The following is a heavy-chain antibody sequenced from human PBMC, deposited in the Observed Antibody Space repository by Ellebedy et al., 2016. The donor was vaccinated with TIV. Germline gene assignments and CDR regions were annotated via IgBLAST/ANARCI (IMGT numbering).Heavy chain of an antibody. CDR1: GFSISYYA. Sequence: PGGSLRLSCGASGFSISYYAMHWVRQAPGKGLEWVAITSYDDSSKFYADSVKGRFAISRDNTKNSLYLQMNSLRAEDTAVYFCARENGYYFDYWGQGTLVIVSS. J-gene: IGHJ4*02. D-gene: IGHD6-25*01. CDR3: ARENGYYFDY. V-gene: IGHV3-30*09. CDR2: TSYDDSSK.